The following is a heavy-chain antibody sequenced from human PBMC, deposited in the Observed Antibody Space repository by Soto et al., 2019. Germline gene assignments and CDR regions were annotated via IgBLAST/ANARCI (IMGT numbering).Heavy chain of an antibody. Sequence: GGSLSLSCAASAFTFTSYSINCARQAPGKGLEWVAVISYDGSNKYYADSVKGRFTISRDNSKNTLYLQMNSLRAEDTAVYYCARVTTLLGSFYGMDVWGQGTTVTVSS. V-gene: IGHV3-30*03. CDR1: AFTFTSYS. CDR3: ARVTTLLGSFYGMDV. J-gene: IGHJ6*02. CDR2: ISYDGSNK. D-gene: IGHD4-4*01.